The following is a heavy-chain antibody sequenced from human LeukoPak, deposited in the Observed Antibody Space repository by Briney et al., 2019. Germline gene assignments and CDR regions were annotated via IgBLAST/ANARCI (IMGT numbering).Heavy chain of an antibody. V-gene: IGHV1-18*01. J-gene: IGHJ4*02. D-gene: IGHD2-2*01. CDR2: ISAYDGNT. CDR3: ARDEGWGSVVPAAINY. Sequence: GASVKVSCKASGYTFTSYGISWVRQAPGQGLEWMGWISAYDGNTNYAQKLQGRVTMTTDTSTSTAYMELRSLRSDDTAVYYCARDEGWGSVVPAAINYWGQGTLVTVSS. CDR1: GYTFTSYG.